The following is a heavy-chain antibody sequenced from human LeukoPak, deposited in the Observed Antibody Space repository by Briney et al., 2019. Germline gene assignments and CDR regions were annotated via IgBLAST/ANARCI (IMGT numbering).Heavy chain of an antibody. CDR3: ARGYYDVLTGHPKNFDY. CDR1: GGSISSSSYY. CDR2: IYYSGTT. J-gene: IGHJ4*02. D-gene: IGHD3-9*01. V-gene: IGHV4-39*02. Sequence: PSETLSLTCTVSGGSISSSSYYWGWIRQPPGKGLEWIGRIYYSGTTYYSPSLKSRVTISVDTSNNQFSLKLSSVTAADTAVYYCARGYYDVLTGHPKNFDYWGQGTLVTVSS.